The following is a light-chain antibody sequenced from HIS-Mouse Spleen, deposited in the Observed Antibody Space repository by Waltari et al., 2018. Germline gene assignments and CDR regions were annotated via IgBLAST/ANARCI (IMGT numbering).Light chain of an antibody. Sequence: QSVLTQPPSASGTPGQRVTISCSGSRSNIGSHYVNGYQQLPGTAPKLLIYRNNQRPSGVPDRFSGSKSGTSASLAISGLRSEDEADYYCAAWDDSLSGPVFGGGTKLTVL. CDR2: RNN. CDR1: RSNIGSHY. V-gene: IGLV1-47*01. CDR3: AAWDDSLSGPV. J-gene: IGLJ3*02.